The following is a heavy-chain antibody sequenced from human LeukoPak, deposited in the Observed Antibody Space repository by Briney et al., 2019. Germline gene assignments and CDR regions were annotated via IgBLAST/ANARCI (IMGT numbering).Heavy chain of an antibody. D-gene: IGHD6-19*01. CDR3: ARVGYSGSWHSGSAFDI. V-gene: IGHV3-48*03. J-gene: IGHJ3*02. CDR1: GFTFSNYA. CDR2: IFNSDDTI. Sequence: GGSLRLSCATFGFTFSNYAMNWVRQAPGKGLEWVSYIFNSDDTIKYADSVKGRFTISRDNAQNSLYLQIDSLRAEDTAIYYCARVGYSGSWHSGSAFDIWGQGTMVTVSS.